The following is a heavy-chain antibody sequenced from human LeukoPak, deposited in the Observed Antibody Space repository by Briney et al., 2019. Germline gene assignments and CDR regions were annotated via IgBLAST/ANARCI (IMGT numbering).Heavy chain of an antibody. D-gene: IGHD1-26*01. CDR3: ARAGEWELPSPH. V-gene: IGHV4-38-2*02. CDR2: IYHSGST. CDR1: GYSISSGYY. J-gene: IGHJ1*01. Sequence: PSETLSLTCTVSGYSISSGYYWGWIRQPPGKGLEWIGSIYHSGSTYYNPSLKSRVTISVDTSKNQFSLKLSSVTAADTAVYYCARAGEWELPSPHWGQGTLVTVSS.